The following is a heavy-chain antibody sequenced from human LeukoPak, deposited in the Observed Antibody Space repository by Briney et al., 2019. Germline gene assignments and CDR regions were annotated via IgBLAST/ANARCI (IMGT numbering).Heavy chain of an antibody. CDR2: IYYSGST. CDR3: ARLAEAGYWYFDL. Sequence: KPSETLSLTCTVSGGSISSYYWSSIRQPPGKGLEWIGYIYYSGSTNYNPSLKSRVTISVDTSKNQFSLKLSSVTAADTAVYYCARLAEAGYWYFDLWGRGTLVTVSS. V-gene: IGHV4-59*01. J-gene: IGHJ2*01. D-gene: IGHD6-19*01. CDR1: GGSISSYY.